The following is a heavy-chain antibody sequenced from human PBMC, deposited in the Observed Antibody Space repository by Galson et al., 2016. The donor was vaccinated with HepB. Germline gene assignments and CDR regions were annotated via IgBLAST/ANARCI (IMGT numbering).Heavy chain of an antibody. CDR3: ARALDYGDYGLRDDWYFDL. CDR2: IYDNGGA. Sequence: TLSLTCAVSGGSVTGGSYTWNWIRQPPGKGLGWIGYIYDNGGAYYNPSLKSRAIISVDGSKNQFSLKVTFVTAADTAVYYCARALDYGDYGLRDDWYFDLWGRGTLVTVSS. V-gene: IGHV4-30-2*01. CDR1: GGSVTGGSYT. J-gene: IGHJ2*01. D-gene: IGHD4-17*01.